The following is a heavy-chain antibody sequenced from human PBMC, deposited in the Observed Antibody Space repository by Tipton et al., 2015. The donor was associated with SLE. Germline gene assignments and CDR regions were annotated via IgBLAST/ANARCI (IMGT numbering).Heavy chain of an antibody. CDR2: ISSSSTYI. J-gene: IGHJ3*02. Sequence: SLRLSCAASGFTFSSYSMNWVRQAPGKGLEWVSSISSSSTYIYYADSVKGRFTISRDNSKNTLYLQMSSLRAEDTAVYYCVIVTSHAFDIWGQGTMVTVSS. CDR3: VIVTSHAFDI. V-gene: IGHV3-21*01. CDR1: GFTFSSYS. D-gene: IGHD3-16*02.